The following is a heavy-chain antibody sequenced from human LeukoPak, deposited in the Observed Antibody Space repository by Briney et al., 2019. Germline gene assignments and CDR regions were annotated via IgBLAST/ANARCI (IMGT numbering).Heavy chain of an antibody. D-gene: IGHD3-9*01. J-gene: IGHJ4*02. V-gene: IGHV4-31*03. CDR2: IYYSGST. CDR3: ARSAYFDWLFYGY. CDR1: GGSISSGGYY. Sequence: SQTLSLTCTVSGGSISSGGYYWSWIRQHPGKGLEWIGYIYYSGSTYYNPSLKSRVTISVDTSKNQFSLKLSSVTAADTAVYYCARSAYFDWLFYGYWGQGTLVTVPS.